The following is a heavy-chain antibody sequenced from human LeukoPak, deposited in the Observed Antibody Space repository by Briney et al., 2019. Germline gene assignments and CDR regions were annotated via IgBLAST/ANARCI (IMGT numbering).Heavy chain of an antibody. CDR3: ARDQAGGSCFDY. J-gene: IGHJ4*02. CDR1: GFTFSSYS. Sequence: GASVKLSCAASGFTFSSYSMNWVRQAPGKGLEWVSSISSSSSYIYYADSVKGRFTMPRDNAKNSLYLQMNSLRAEDTAVYYCARDQAGGSCFDYWGQGTLVTVSS. D-gene: IGHD2-15*01. V-gene: IGHV3-21*01. CDR2: ISSSSSYI.